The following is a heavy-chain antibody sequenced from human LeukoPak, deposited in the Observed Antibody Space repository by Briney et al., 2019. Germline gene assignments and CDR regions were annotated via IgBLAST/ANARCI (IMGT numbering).Heavy chain of an antibody. Sequence: SETLSLTCAVSGGSISSGGYYWSWIRQPPGKGLEWIGYIYHSGSTYYNPSLKSRVTISVDRSKNQFSLKLSSVTAADTAVYYCARGGYDILTGYYPFDYWGQGTLVTVSS. CDR2: IYHSGST. D-gene: IGHD3-9*01. J-gene: IGHJ4*02. CDR1: GGSISSGGYY. CDR3: ARGGYDILTGYYPFDY. V-gene: IGHV4-30-2*01.